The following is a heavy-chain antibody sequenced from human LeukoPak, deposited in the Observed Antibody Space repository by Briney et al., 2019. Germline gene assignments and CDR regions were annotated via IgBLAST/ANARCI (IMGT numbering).Heavy chain of an antibody. D-gene: IGHD3-22*01. CDR3: ATDFYDST. Sequence: GGSLRLSCATSGFTFSNAWMNWVRQAPGKGLEWVGRIRSNSDGGTIDYAAPVKGRFTLSRDDSKTTLYLQMNSLQTEDTAVYYCATDFYDSTWGQGTLDTVSS. V-gene: IGHV3-15*07. CDR1: GFTFSNAW. CDR2: IRSNSDGGTI. J-gene: IGHJ5*02.